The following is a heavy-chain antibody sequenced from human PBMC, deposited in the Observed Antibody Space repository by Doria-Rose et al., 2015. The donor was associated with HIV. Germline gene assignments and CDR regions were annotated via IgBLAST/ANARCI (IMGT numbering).Heavy chain of an antibody. CDR2: IFSDDER. J-gene: IGHJ4*02. CDR1: GVSLSSPGMG. D-gene: IGHD6-13*01. CDR3: ARIKSSRWYHKYYFDF. V-gene: IGHV2-26*01. Sequence: QVTLKESGPVPVKPTETLTLTCTASGVSLSSPGMGVSWIRQPPGKALEWLANIFSDDERSYKTSLKSRLTISRGTSKSQVVLTMTDMDPVDTATYYCARIKSSRWYHKYYFDFWGQGTLVIVSA.